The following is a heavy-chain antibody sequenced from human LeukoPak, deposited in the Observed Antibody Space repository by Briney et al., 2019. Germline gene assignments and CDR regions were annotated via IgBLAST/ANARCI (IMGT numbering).Heavy chain of an antibody. D-gene: IGHD3-3*01. CDR3: ARVHDHKYYYMDV. J-gene: IGHJ6*03. CDR1: GFTFSSYS. V-gene: IGHV3-21*01. Sequence: GESLRLSCAASGFTFSSYSMNWVRQAPGKGLEWVSSISSSSSYIYYADSVKGRFTISRDNAKNSLYLQMNSLRAEDTAVYYCARVHDHKYYYMDVWGKGTTVTVSS. CDR2: ISSSSSYI.